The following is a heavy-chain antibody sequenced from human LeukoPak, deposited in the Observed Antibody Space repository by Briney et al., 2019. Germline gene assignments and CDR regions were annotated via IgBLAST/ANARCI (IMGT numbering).Heavy chain of an antibody. D-gene: IGHD2-2*01. V-gene: IGHV4-34*01. CDR2: INHSGST. J-gene: IGHJ4*02. Sequence: SETLSLTCAVYGGSFSGYYWSWIRQPPAKGLEWIGEINHSGSTNYNPSLKSRVTISVDTSKNQFSLKLSSVTAADTAVYYCAREAHIVVVPAATPFDYWGQGTLVTVSS. CDR3: AREAHIVVVPAATPFDY. CDR1: GGSFSGYY.